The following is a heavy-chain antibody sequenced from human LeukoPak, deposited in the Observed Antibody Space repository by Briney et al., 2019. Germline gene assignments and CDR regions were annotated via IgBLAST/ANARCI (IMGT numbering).Heavy chain of an antibody. CDR1: GFTFSSYR. D-gene: IGHD3-3*01. CDR3: ARDAPYYFWRGYYGYYDYYMDV. CDR2: ISSSSSYI. V-gene: IGHV3-21*01. Sequence: GGSLRLSCAAFGFTFSSYRMSWVRQAPGKGLEWVSSISSSSSYIYYADSVKGRFTISRDNAKNSLYLQMNSLRAEDTAVYYCARDAPYYFWRGYYGYYDYYMDVWGKGHTVTVS. J-gene: IGHJ6*03.